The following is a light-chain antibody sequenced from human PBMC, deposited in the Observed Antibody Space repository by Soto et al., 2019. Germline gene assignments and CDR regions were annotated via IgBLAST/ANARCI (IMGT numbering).Light chain of an antibody. V-gene: IGKV1-5*01. CDR2: DAS. J-gene: IGKJ5*01. CDR3: QHARSFPIT. Sequence: DIQMTQSPSTLSASVGDRVTITCRASQSISSWLAWYQQKPGKAPKLLIYDASSLESGVPSGFSGSGSGTEFTLTISSLQPEDFATYSCQHARSFPITFGQGTRLEIK. CDR1: QSISSW.